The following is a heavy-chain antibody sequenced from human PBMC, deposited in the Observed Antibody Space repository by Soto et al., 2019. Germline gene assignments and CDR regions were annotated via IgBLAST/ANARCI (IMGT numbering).Heavy chain of an antibody. CDR2: IYHRGST. CDR1: GGSISSGGYS. D-gene: IGHD2-15*01. CDR3: AIGQVVAAQP. V-gene: IGHV4-30-2*01. Sequence: QLQLQESGSGLVKPSQTLSLTCAVSGGSISSGGYSWSWIRQPPGKGLEWIGYIYHRGSTYYNPSLKSRAPTSVDRSKNQFSLKLSSVTAADTAVDSCAIGQVVAAQPWCQASTVSVSS. J-gene: IGHJ1*01.